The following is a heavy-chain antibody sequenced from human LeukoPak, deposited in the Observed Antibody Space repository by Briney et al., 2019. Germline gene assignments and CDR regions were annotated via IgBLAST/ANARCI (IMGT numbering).Heavy chain of an antibody. CDR3: ARLKQLVDWFDP. V-gene: IGHV4-4*09. J-gene: IGHJ5*02. CDR2: IYTSGST. Sequence: SETLSLTCTVSGGSFTSYYWSWIRQPPGRGLEWIGNIYTSGSTNYNPSLKSRVIISVDTSKNQFSLKLSSVTAADTAVYYCARLKQLVDWFDPWGQGTLVTVSS. CDR1: GGSFTSYY. D-gene: IGHD6-13*01.